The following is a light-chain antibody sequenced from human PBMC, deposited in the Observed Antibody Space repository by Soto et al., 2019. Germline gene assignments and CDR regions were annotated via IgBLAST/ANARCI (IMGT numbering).Light chain of an antibody. CDR3: QQYNDWPLT. CDR2: GAS. Sequence: EIVMTQSPASVSVSPGERATLSCRASQSVSANLAWYQQKFGQAPRLLIYGASTRATGIAARFSGSGSGTEFTLTISSLQSEDFAVYYCQQYNDWPLTFGGGTRWIS. V-gene: IGKV3D-15*01. J-gene: IGKJ4*01. CDR1: QSVSAN.